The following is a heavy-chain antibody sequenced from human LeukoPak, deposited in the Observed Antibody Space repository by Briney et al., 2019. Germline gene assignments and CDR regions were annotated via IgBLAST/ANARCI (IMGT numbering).Heavy chain of an antibody. V-gene: IGHV3-11*04. Sequence: GGFLRLSCAASGFTFSDYYMSWLRQAPGKGVEWVSYISSSGSTIYYADSVKGRFTISRDNAKNSLYLQMNSLRAEDTAVYYCAREAVAGDFDYWGQGTLVTVSS. D-gene: IGHD6-19*01. CDR2: ISSSGSTI. CDR1: GFTFSDYY. CDR3: AREAVAGDFDY. J-gene: IGHJ4*02.